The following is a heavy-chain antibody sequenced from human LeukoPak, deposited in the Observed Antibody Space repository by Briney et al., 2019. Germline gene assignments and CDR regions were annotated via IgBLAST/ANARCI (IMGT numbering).Heavy chain of an antibody. Sequence: GGSLELSCAASGFTVSSNDMNWVRQAPGKGLEWVSVIHIGGGTNYADSVKDRFTISRDSSKNTLYLQMNSLRVEDTAVYYCARDPTMDVWGQGTTVTVSS. CDR1: GFTVSSND. V-gene: IGHV3-53*01. CDR3: ARDPTMDV. CDR2: IHIGGGT. J-gene: IGHJ6*02.